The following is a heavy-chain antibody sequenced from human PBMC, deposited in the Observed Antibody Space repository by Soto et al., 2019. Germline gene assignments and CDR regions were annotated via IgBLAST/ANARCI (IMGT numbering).Heavy chain of an antibody. CDR2: IRGSGDT. CDR1: GFTFGNYD. Sequence: EVQLLESGGGLIQPGGSLRLSCAASGFTFGNYDMSWVRQAPGEGLEWVSGIRGSGDTYYADSFQGRFIISRDNSENTVYLHMNSLRAEDTAVYYCATISWSGGRFGGYWGQGTLVTVSS. V-gene: IGHV3-23*01. CDR3: ATISWSGGRFGGY. J-gene: IGHJ4*02. D-gene: IGHD6-19*01.